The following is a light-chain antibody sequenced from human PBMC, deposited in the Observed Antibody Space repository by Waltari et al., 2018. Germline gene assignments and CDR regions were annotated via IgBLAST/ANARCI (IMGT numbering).Light chain of an antibody. CDR2: DAS. CDR1: QSVSNY. J-gene: IGKJ4*01. Sequence: VLTQSPVTLSLPPGARATLPCRAAQSVSNYLTWYQHKPGQAPRPLIYDASNRATGVPDRFSGSGSGTDFTLTISSLEPEDSAFYYCQQRIKWPPTFGGGTKVEIK. V-gene: IGKV3-11*01. CDR3: QQRIKWPPT.